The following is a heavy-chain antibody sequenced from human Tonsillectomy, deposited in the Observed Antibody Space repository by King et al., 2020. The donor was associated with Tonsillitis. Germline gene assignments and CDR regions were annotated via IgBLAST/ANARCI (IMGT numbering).Heavy chain of an antibody. CDR3: ARGKCSNGSCYDWFDP. V-gene: IGHV1-69*06. J-gene: IGHJ5*02. CDR2: SIPIFCTA. Sequence: QLVQSGAEVKKPGSSVKVSCKASGGTLSNYAITWGRQAPGQGLEWMGGSIPIFCTADYAQKFLGRVKITADKSTSTAYMELSSLRSDDTALYYCARGKCSNGSCYDWFDPWGQGTLVTVSS. D-gene: IGHD2-15*01. CDR1: GGTLSNYA.